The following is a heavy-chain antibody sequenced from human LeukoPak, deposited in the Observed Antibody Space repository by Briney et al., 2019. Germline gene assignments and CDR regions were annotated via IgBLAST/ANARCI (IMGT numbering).Heavy chain of an antibody. CDR2: IIPIFGTA. CDR1: GGTFSSYA. CDR3: ARGRGFEYSSSHDAFDI. V-gene: IGHV1-69*05. J-gene: IGHJ3*02. Sequence: SVKVSCKASGGTFSSYAISWVRQAPGQGLEWMGGIIPIFGTANYAQKFQGRVTITTDESTSTAYMELSSLRSEDTAVYYCARGRGFEYSSSHDAFDIWGQGTMVTVSS. D-gene: IGHD6-6*01.